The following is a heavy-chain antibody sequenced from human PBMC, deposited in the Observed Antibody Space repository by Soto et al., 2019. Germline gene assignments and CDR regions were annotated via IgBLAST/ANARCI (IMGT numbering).Heavy chain of an antibody. Sequence: HWVRQAPGKGLEWVAVIWYDGSNEYYADSVKGRFTISKDNSKNTLYLQMNSLRAEDTAVYYCARDDIPGIAVATYGMDVWGQGTTVTVSS. CDR3: ARDDIPGIAVATYGMDV. V-gene: IGHV3-33*01. D-gene: IGHD6-19*01. J-gene: IGHJ6*02. CDR2: IWYDGSNE.